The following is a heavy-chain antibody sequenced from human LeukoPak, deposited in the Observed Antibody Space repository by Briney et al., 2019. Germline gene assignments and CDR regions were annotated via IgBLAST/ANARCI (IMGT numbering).Heavy chain of an antibody. V-gene: IGHV3-30*19. CDR3: ASSLTAAAQSPFDY. CDR1: GFTFSSYG. D-gene: IGHD6-13*01. J-gene: IGHJ4*02. CDR2: ISYDGSNK. Sequence: GGSLRLSCAASGFTFSSYGMHWVRQVPGKGLEWVAVISYDGSNKYYADSVKGRFTISRDNSKNTVDLQMNSLRAEDTAVYYCASSLTAAAQSPFDYWGQGTLVTVSS.